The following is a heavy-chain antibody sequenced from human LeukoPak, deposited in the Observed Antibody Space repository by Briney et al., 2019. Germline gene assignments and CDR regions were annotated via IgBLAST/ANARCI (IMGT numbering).Heavy chain of an antibody. Sequence: PSETLSLTCTVSSGSISSTTYYWAWIRQPPGKGLEWIGSIYYNGDTYYNPSLKSRVIISADTSKNQFSLKLTSVTAADTAAYYCARGPNTAGNYRAFDLWGQGTTVTVSS. CDR2: IYYNGDT. D-gene: IGHD4-11*01. V-gene: IGHV4-39*07. CDR1: SGSISSTTYY. J-gene: IGHJ6*02. CDR3: ARGPNTAGNYRAFDL.